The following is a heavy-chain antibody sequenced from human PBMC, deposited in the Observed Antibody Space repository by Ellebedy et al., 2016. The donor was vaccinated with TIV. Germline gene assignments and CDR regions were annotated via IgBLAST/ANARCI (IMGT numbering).Heavy chain of an antibody. CDR1: GYSISSGYY. Sequence: SETLSLTXTVSGYSISSGYYWGWIRQPPGKGLEWIGSIYHSGSTYYNPSLKSRVTISVDTSKNQFSLKLSSVTAADTAVYYCARVYVVGRRQFDYWGQGTLVTVSS. V-gene: IGHV4-38-2*02. CDR2: IYHSGST. J-gene: IGHJ4*02. D-gene: IGHD2-21*01. CDR3: ARVYVVGRRQFDY.